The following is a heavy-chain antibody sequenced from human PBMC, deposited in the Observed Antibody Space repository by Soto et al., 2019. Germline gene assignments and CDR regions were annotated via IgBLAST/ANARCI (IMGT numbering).Heavy chain of an antibody. V-gene: IGHV1-69*01. CDR3: ARVTSMVRGVIDNWFDP. CDR2: IIPMYGPA. Sequence: QVPLVQSGAEVKKPGSSVTVSCKASGGTSSSYAIHWVRQAPGQGLEWMGGIIPMYGPAKYAQRFQGRVTITADESTTTVYMELTSLTSQDTAVYYCARVTSMVRGVIDNWFDPWGPGTLVTVSS. CDR1: GGTSSSYA. J-gene: IGHJ5*02. D-gene: IGHD3-10*01.